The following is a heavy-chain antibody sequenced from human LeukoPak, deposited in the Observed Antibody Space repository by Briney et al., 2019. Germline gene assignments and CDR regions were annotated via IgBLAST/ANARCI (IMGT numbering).Heavy chain of an antibody. CDR1: GGSISSSSYY. D-gene: IGHD5-18*01. CDR2: IYYSGST. CDR3: AREGADRDTDY. J-gene: IGHJ4*02. V-gene: IGHV4-39*07. Sequence: SETLSLTCTVSGGSISSSSYYWGWIRQPPGKGLEWIGSIYYSGSTYYNPSLKSRVTISVDTSKNQFSLKLSSVTAADTAVYYCAREGADRDTDYWGQGTLVTVSS.